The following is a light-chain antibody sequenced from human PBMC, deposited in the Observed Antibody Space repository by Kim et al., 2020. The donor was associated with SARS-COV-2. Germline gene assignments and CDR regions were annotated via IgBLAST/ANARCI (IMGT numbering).Light chain of an antibody. V-gene: IGLV2-8*01. CDR3: GSYAGSNNYV. CDR2: EVR. CDR1: MSDIGGYDY. J-gene: IGLJ1*01. Sequence: GQSVTISSTGTMSDIGGYDYVSWYQQHPGKAPKLTIYEVRKRPSGVPDRFSGSKSGNTASLTVSGLQAEDEADYYCGSYAGSNNYVFGTGTKVTVL.